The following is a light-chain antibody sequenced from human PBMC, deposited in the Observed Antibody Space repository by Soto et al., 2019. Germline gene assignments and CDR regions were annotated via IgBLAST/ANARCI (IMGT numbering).Light chain of an antibody. CDR2: SAS. V-gene: IGKV1-39*01. Sequence: DIQMTQSPSSLSASVGDRVTITCRASQSISTYLNWYQQKPGKAPEFLIYSASSLQSGVPSRFSGSGSGTDFTLTINSLQPEEFATYYCQQSYSLPWSFGQGTKVEIK. CDR1: QSISTY. J-gene: IGKJ1*01. CDR3: QQSYSLPWS.